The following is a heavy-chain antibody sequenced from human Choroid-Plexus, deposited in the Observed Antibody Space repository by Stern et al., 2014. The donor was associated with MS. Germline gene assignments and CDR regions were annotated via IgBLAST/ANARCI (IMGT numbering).Heavy chain of an antibody. Sequence: EQLVQSGGGVVQPGRPLRLSCVASGFTFGSCAMHWVRQAPGKGLELVAGVSYDGSNKYYADSVKGRFTISRDNSQNTLYMQMSSLRPEDTAVYYCAKDRHYLTYFFDHWGQGSLVTVSS. V-gene: IGHV3-30*18. J-gene: IGHJ5*02. CDR2: VSYDGSNK. D-gene: IGHD2/OR15-2a*01. CDR1: GFTFGSCA. CDR3: AKDRHYLTYFFDH.